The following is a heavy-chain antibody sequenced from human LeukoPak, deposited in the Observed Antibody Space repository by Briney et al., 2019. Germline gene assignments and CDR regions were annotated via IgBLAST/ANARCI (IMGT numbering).Heavy chain of an antibody. CDR1: GGSFSGYY. J-gene: IGHJ3*02. CDR3: AREYSSGWSTGGAFDI. CDR2: INHSGST. D-gene: IGHD6-19*01. V-gene: IGHV4-34*01. Sequence: SETLSLTCAVYGGSFSGYYWSWIRQPPGKGLEWIGEINHSGSTNYNPSPKSRVTISVDTSKNQFSLKLSSVTAADTAVYYCAREYSSGWSTGGAFDIWGQGTMVTVSS.